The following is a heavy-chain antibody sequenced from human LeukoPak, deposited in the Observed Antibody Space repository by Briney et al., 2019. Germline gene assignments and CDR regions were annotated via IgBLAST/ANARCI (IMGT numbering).Heavy chain of an antibody. CDR2: ISGYNGNT. CDR3: AIGYGLVTAQNEQPKSRYSDL. J-gene: IGHJ2*01. V-gene: IGHV1-18*01. D-gene: IGHD1/OR15-1a*01. Sequence: ASVKVSCKASGYTFISYGISWVRQAPGQGLEWMGWISGYNGNTNYAQNLQGRVTMTTDTSTSTAYTKMRSLRSDDTAVYDDAIGYGLVTAQNEQPKSRYSDLWGRGTQVTVSS. CDR1: GYTFISYG.